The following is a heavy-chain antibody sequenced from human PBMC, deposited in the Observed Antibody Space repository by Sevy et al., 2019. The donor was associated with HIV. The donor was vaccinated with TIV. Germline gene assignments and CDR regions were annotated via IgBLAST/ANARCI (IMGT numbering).Heavy chain of an antibody. CDR3: TGVRGTISPYYYYGMDV. Sequence: GGSLRLSCTASGFTFGDYAMSWCRQAPGRGLEWVGFIRSKTYGGTTEYAASAKGRFTISRDDSKSIAYLQMNSLKTADTAVYYCTGVRGTISPYYYYGMDVWGQGTTVTVSS. CDR2: IRSKTYGGTT. J-gene: IGHJ6*02. D-gene: IGHD3-16*01. CDR1: GFTFGDYA. V-gene: IGHV3-49*03.